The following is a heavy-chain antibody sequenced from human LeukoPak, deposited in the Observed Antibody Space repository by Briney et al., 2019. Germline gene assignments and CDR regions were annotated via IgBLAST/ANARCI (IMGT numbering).Heavy chain of an antibody. V-gene: IGHV3-30-3*01. Sequence: PGRSLRLSCAASGFTFSSYAMHWVRQAPGKGLEWVAVISYDGSNKYYADSVKGRFTISRDNSKNTLYLQMNSLRAEDTAVYYCARGQQWLVPEYYGMDVWGQGTTVTVSS. CDR3: ARGQQWLVPEYYGMDV. CDR1: GFTFSSYA. CDR2: ISYDGSNK. J-gene: IGHJ6*02. D-gene: IGHD6-19*01.